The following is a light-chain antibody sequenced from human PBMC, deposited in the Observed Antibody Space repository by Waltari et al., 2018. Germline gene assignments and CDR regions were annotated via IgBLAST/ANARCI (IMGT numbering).Light chain of an antibody. CDR1: QSIGSN. J-gene: IGKJ2*01. CDR2: GAS. V-gene: IGKV3-15*01. CDR3: QQYNNWPRT. Sequence: EIVMTQSPATLYVSPGERATLSCRASQSIGSNLAWYQQKPGQAPSLLIYGASTGATDIPGKFSGSGSGTEFTLTISSLQSEDCAVYYCQQYNNWPRTFGQGTKLEIK.